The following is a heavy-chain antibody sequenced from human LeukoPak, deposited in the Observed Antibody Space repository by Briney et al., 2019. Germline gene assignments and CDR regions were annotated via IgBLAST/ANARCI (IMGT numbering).Heavy chain of an antibody. CDR1: GFTFSNAW. D-gene: IGHD5-18*01. Sequence: GGSLRLSCAASGFTFSNAWMSWVRQAPGKGLEWVGRIKSKTDGGTTDYAAPVKGRFTISRDDSKNTLYLQMNSLKTEDTAVYYCTTDEPPYRQRRGYSYGRRVRAFGIWGQGTMVTVSS. CDR3: TTDEPPYRQRRGYSYGRRVRAFGI. CDR2: IKSKTDGGTT. J-gene: IGHJ3*02. V-gene: IGHV3-15*01.